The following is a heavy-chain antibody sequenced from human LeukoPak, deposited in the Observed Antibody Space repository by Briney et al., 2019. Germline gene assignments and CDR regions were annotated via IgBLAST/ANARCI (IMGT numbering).Heavy chain of an antibody. V-gene: IGHV1-8*03. Sequence: GASVKVSCKASGYTFTSYDINWVRQSTGQGLEWMGRMNPNSGNTGYAQKFQGRVTITRNTSISTAYMELSSLRSEDTAVYYCARGRRYCSSTSCFFQHWGQGTLVTVSS. CDR1: GYTFTSYD. D-gene: IGHD2-2*01. J-gene: IGHJ1*01. CDR3: ARGRRYCSSTSCFFQH. CDR2: MNPNSGNT.